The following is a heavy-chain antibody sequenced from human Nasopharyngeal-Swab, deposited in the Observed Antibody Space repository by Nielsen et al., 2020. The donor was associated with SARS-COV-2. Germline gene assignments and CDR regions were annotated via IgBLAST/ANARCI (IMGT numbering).Heavy chain of an antibody. J-gene: IGHJ4*02. CDR2: ISYDGSNK. V-gene: IGHV3-30-3*01. CDR1: GFTFSSYA. Sequence: GESLKISCAASGFTFSSYAMHWVRQAPGKGLEWVAVISYDGSNKYYADSVKGRFTISRDNSKNTLYLQMNSLRAEDTAVYYCVGNNWNYGGVGYWGQGTLVTVSS. CDR3: VGNNWNYGGVGY. D-gene: IGHD1-7*01.